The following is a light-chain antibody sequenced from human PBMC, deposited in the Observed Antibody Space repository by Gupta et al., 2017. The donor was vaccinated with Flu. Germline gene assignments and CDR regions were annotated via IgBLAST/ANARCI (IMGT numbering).Light chain of an antibody. V-gene: IGLV3-25*02. CDR1: PLPEEY. CDR2: KDR. J-gene: IGLJ3*02. Sequence: YQLTQPPSLAVSPGQTARTTCSGEPLPEEYVYWYQQKPGQAPVLVIYKDRDRPPGIPDRFSGSNSGTTVTLTIRGVQAEVEAEYYCQSADRSGTYWVFGGGTKLTVL. CDR3: QSADRSGTYWV.